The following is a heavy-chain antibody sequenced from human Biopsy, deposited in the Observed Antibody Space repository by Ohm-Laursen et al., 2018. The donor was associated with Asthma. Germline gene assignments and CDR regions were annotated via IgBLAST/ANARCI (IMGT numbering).Heavy chain of an antibody. V-gene: IGHV3-11*01. CDR3: ARVFESSEWGPFYHFGLDV. CDR2: ISSSGSTT. D-gene: IGHD6-25*01. J-gene: IGHJ6*02. CDR1: GFSFSDYY. Sequence: LRLSCAASGFSFSDYYMTWMRQAPGKGLEWVSSISSSGSTTYPAESVKGRFTISRDNAQKSLFLQMGSLRAEDTAIYYCARVFESSEWGPFYHFGLDVWGQGTTVAVSS.